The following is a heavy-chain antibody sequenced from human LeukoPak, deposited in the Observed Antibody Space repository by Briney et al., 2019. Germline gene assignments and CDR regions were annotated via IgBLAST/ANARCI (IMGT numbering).Heavy chain of an antibody. CDR1: GFTFSSYS. D-gene: IGHD1-14*01. CDR2: IRYDGSNK. CDR3: ASRSPEGTYYYYYMDV. Sequence: PGGSLRLSCAASGFTFSSYSMNWVRQAPGKGLEWVAFIRYDGSNKYYADSVKGRFTISRDNSQNTLYLQMNSLRTEDTAVYYCASRSPEGTYYYYYMDVWGKGTTVTVSS. J-gene: IGHJ6*03. V-gene: IGHV3-30*02.